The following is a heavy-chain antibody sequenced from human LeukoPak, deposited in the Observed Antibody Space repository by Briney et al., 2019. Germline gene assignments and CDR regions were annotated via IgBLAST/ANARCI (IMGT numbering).Heavy chain of an antibody. V-gene: IGHV4-61*02. CDR1: GGSISSGSYY. CDR3: ATSRYDLTGRYCSGMHV. J-gene: IGHJ6*02. CDR2: IYTSGST. D-gene: IGHD3-3*01. Sequence: SQTLSLTCTVSGGSISSGSYYWSWIRQPAGKGLEWIGRIYTSGSTNYNPSLKSRVTMSVDTSKNQFSLNLTSVTAADTAVYYCATSRYDLTGRYCSGMHVWGQGTTVTVSS.